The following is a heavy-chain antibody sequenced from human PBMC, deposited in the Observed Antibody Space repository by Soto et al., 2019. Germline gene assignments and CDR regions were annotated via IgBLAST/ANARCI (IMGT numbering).Heavy chain of an antibody. J-gene: IGHJ2*01. V-gene: IGHV3-66*01. CDR1: GFTVSSNY. Sequence: EVQLVESGGGLVQPGGSLRLSFAASGFTVSSNYMSWVRQAPGKGLEWVSVIYSGGSTYYADSVKGRFTISRDNSKHTLYLQMNSLRAEDTAVYYCARAGGDGYNFFPRLWGRGTLVTVSS. CDR3: ARAGGDGYNFFPRL. D-gene: IGHD5-12*01. CDR2: IYSGGST.